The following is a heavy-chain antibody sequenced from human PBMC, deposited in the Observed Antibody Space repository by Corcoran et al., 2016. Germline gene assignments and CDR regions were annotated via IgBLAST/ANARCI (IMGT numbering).Heavy chain of an antibody. Sequence: QVQLVQSGAEVKKPGASVKVSCKASGYTFTSYGISWVRQAPGQGLEWMGWISAYNGNTNYAQKLQGRVTMTTDTSTSTAYMELRSRRSDDTAVYYCARVFPVSSWYYYYYGMDVWGQGTTVTVSS. CDR1: GYTFTSYG. CDR2: ISAYNGNT. V-gene: IGHV1-18*01. J-gene: IGHJ6*02. CDR3: ARVFPVSSWYYYYYGMDV. D-gene: IGHD6-13*01.